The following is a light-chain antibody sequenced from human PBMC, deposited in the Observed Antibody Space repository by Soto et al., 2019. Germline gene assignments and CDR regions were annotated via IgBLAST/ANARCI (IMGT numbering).Light chain of an antibody. CDR3: YHYAYSQFA. CDR2: GAS. V-gene: IGKV3-20*01. J-gene: IGKJ3*01. Sequence: EIVLTQSPGTLSLSPGERATLSCRATQSVNSDYLAWYQQRPGQAPRLLMHGASSRATGIPDRFSGSGSGAAFTLTISRLEPEDFAVYYCYHYAYSQFAFGPGTKVDI. CDR1: QSVNSDY.